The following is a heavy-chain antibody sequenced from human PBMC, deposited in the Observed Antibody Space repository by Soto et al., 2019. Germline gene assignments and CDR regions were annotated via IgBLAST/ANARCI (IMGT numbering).Heavy chain of an antibody. Sequence: GASVKVSCKASGYTFTSYALHWVRQAPGKRLEWMGWINAGKGNTKYSQKFTDRATITRDTSASTAYMDLSSLRSEDTTVYYCARGSLEGWLHYSDYWGQGTLVTVSS. D-gene: IGHD5-12*01. CDR1: GYTFTSYA. V-gene: IGHV1-3*01. J-gene: IGHJ4*02. CDR3: ARGSLEGWLHYSDY. CDR2: INAGKGNT.